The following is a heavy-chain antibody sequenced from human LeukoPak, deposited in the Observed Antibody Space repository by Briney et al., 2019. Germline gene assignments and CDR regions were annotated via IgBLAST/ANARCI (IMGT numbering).Heavy chain of an antibody. Sequence: SETLSLTCTVSGYSISSGYYWGWIRQPPGKGLEWIGSIYHSGSTYYNPSLKSRVTISVDTSKNQFSLKLSSVTAADTAVYYCARDLGVRPGYYMDVWGKGTTVTVSS. CDR2: IYHSGST. CDR1: GYSISSGYY. CDR3: ARDLGVRPGYYMDV. J-gene: IGHJ6*03. D-gene: IGHD1-14*01. V-gene: IGHV4-38-2*02.